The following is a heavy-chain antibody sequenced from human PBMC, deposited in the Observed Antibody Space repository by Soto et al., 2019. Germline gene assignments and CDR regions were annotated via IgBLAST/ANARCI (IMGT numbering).Heavy chain of an antibody. Sequence: QVQLVQSGAEVKKPGASVKVSCKASGYTFTSYDINWVRQATGQGLEWMGWMNPNSGNTGYAQKFQGRVTMTRNTTISTDYMELSRVRSEDTAGYYWARGRVDWLDYWGQGTLVTVSS. D-gene: IGHD3-9*01. CDR1: GYTFTSYD. CDR2: MNPNSGNT. CDR3: ARGRVDWLDY. V-gene: IGHV1-8*01. J-gene: IGHJ4*02.